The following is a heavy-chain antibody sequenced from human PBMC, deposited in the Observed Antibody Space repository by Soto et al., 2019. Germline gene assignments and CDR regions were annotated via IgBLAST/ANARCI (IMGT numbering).Heavy chain of an antibody. Sequence: QVYLVESGGGVVQPGTSLRLSCTASGLSFFNYGFAWIRQAPGKGLEWVAVVTYDSSQKYYAGSVKGRFTISRDNSKNTVYLQMDSLQHNDSALYYCGKAGGSELRYFDWPEVGVWGQGTLVTVSS. CDR3: GKAGGSELRYFDWPEVGV. D-gene: IGHD3-9*01. CDR2: VTYDSSQK. V-gene: IGHV3-30*18. CDR1: GLSFFNYG. J-gene: IGHJ4*02.